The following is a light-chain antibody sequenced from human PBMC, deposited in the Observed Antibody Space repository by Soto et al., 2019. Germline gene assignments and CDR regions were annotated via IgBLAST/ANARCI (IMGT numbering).Light chain of an antibody. J-gene: IGKJ5*01. CDR1: QGVSSP. CDR3: QHLHSYPFT. V-gene: IGKV1-9*01. CDR2: VAS. Sequence: IPLTQSPSSLSASVGDRVTITCRASQGVSSPLAWYQQKAGKAPNLLIYVASTLLSGVPSRFRGSGSGTDFPLTISSLQPEDCATYYCQHLHSYPFTCGQWTRLEIK.